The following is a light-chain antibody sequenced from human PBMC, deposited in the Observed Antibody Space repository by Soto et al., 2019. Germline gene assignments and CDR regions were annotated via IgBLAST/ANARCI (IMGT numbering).Light chain of an antibody. J-gene: IGLJ1*01. Sequence: QSALTQPRSVSGSPGQSVAISCTGTSSDVGGYDYVSWFQQHPGKAPKLMIYDASKRPSGVPDRFSGSKSGNTASLTISGLQAEDEADYYCCSYAGSPYVFGTGTKVTVL. CDR2: DAS. CDR3: CSYAGSPYV. V-gene: IGLV2-11*01. CDR1: SSDVGGYDY.